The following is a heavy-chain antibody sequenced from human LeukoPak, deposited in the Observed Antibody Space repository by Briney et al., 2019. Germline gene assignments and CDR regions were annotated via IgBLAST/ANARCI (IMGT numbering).Heavy chain of an antibody. D-gene: IGHD3-16*01. CDR2: IYPGDSDT. Sequence: GEPLKIPCKGSGYRFISYWIGWVRQIPGKGLEWLAIIYPGDSDTRYSPSFQGQVTISADKSISTAYLQWSSLKASDTAIYYLARRGGIPWYIDYWGQGTLVTVSS. J-gene: IGHJ4*02. CDR1: GYRFISYW. V-gene: IGHV5-51*01. CDR3: ARRGGIPWYIDY.